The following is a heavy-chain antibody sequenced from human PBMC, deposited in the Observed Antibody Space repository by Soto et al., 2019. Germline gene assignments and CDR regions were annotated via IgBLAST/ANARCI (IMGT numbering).Heavy chain of an antibody. V-gene: IGHV6-1*01. Sequence: SQTLSLTCAISGDSVSSNSAAWNWIRQSPSRGLEWLGRTYYRSKWYNDYAVSVKSRVTINPDTSKNQFSLQLNSVTPEDTAVYYCARDLTIAAAGIAWFDFWGQGTLVTVSS. CDR1: GDSVSSNSAA. CDR3: ARDLTIAAAGIAWFDF. J-gene: IGHJ4*02. D-gene: IGHD6-13*01. CDR2: TYYRSKWYN.